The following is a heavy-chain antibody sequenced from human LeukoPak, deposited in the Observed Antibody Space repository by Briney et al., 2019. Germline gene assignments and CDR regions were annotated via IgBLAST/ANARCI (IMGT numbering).Heavy chain of an antibody. Sequence: GGSRRLACAAAGFTFSSYAMTWVRQAPGKGLEWVSAMSGSGGSTYYADSVQGRFTISRDNSKNTLYLQMNSLRAEDTAVYYCAKDLAYYASGSYYNYWGQGTLVTVSS. CDR2: MSGSGGST. V-gene: IGHV3-23*01. CDR1: GFTFSSYA. J-gene: IGHJ4*02. CDR3: AKDLAYYASGSYYNY. D-gene: IGHD3-10*01.